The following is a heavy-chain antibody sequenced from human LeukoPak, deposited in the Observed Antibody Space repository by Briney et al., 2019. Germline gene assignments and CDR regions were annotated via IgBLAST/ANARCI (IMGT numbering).Heavy chain of an antibody. J-gene: IGHJ6*03. CDR2: ISAYNGNT. Sequence: ASVKVSCKASGYTFTSHGISWVRQAPGQGLEWMGWISAYNGNTNYAQKLQGRVTMTTDTSTSTAYMELRSLRSDDTAVYYCARGIGFGESLYYYYYMDVWGKGTTVTISS. D-gene: IGHD3-10*01. CDR3: ARGIGFGESLYYYYYMDV. CDR1: GYTFTSHG. V-gene: IGHV1-18*01.